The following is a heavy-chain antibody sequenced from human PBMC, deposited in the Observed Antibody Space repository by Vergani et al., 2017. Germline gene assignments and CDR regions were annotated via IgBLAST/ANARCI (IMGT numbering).Heavy chain of an antibody. V-gene: IGHV1-8*01. Sequence: QVQLVQSGAEVKKPGASVKVSCKTSGYTFTSYDINWVRQATGQGLEWMGWMNPNSGNTAYAQKFQGRVTMTRNTSISTAYMELGSLRSEDTAVYYCARGRLEYSTSMYSFDYWGQGTLVIVSS. D-gene: IGHD6-6*01. CDR3: ARGRLEYSTSMYSFDY. CDR1: GYTFTSYD. J-gene: IGHJ4*02. CDR2: MNPNSGNT.